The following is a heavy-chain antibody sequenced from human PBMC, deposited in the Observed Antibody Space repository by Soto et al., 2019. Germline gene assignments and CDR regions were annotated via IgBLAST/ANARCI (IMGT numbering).Heavy chain of an antibody. CDR3: AKEGQYYDILTGYRSYYGMDV. D-gene: IGHD3-9*01. Sequence: QVQLVVSGGGVVQPGRSLRLSCAASGFTFSSYGMHWVRQAPGKGLEWVAVISYDGSNKYYADSVKGRFTISRDNSKNTLYLQMNSLRAEDTAVYYCAKEGQYYDILTGYRSYYGMDVWGQGTTVTVSS. J-gene: IGHJ6*02. CDR1: GFTFSSYG. V-gene: IGHV3-30*18. CDR2: ISYDGSNK.